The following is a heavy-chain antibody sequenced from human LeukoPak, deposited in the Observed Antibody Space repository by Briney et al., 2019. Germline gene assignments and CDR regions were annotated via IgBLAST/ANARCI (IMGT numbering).Heavy chain of an antibody. D-gene: IGHD2-15*01. CDR3: GEVSGGGRCYDF. CDR1: GFTFSSYA. Sequence: PGGSLRLSCAASGFTFSSYAMSWVRQAPGKGLEWVSDISGSGSTTYYADSVKGRFTISRDNTKNTLYLQMNSLRAEATAVYYCGEVSGGGRCYDFWGEGTVVSVPS. V-gene: IGHV3-23*01. CDR2: ISGSGSTT. J-gene: IGHJ4*02.